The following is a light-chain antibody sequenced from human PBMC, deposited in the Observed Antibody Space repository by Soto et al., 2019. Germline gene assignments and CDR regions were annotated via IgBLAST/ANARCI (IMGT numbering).Light chain of an antibody. Sequence: QSVLTQPPAASGTPGQRVTISCSGSSSNIGSKTVNWYQQLTGTAPKLLMYNTNQRPSGVPDRFSGSKSGTSASLAISGLHSEDEADYYCAVWDDSLKGVLFGGGTKLTVL. CDR1: SSNIGSKT. CDR2: NTN. V-gene: IGLV1-44*01. J-gene: IGLJ2*01. CDR3: AVWDDSLKGVL.